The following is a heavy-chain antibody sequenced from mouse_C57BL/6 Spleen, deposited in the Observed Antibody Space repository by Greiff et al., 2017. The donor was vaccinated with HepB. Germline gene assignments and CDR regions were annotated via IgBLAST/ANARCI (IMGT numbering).Heavy chain of an antibody. V-gene: IGHV1-59*01. CDR3: ARGLGRHYFDY. CDR1: GYTFTSYW. CDR2: IDPSDSYT. Sequence: QVRLQQPGAELVRPGTSVKLSCKASGYTFTSYWMHWVKQRPGQGLEWIGVIDPSDSYTNYNQKFKGKATLTVDTSSSTAYMQLSSLTSEDSAVYYCARGLGRHYFDYWGQGTTLTVSS. D-gene: IGHD4-1*01. J-gene: IGHJ2*01.